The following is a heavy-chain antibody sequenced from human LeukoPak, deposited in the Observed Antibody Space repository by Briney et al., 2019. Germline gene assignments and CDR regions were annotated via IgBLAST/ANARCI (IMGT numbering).Heavy chain of an antibody. CDR3: ARYVGYYYNWFDP. Sequence: PSETLSLTCTVSGGSISSSSYYWGWIRQPPGKGLEWIGSIYYSGSTYYNPSLKSRVTISVDTPKNQFSLKLSSVTAADTAVYYCARYVGYYYNWFDPWGQGTLVTVSS. CDR1: GGSISSSSYY. J-gene: IGHJ5*02. D-gene: IGHD3-22*01. CDR2: IYYSGST. V-gene: IGHV4-39*07.